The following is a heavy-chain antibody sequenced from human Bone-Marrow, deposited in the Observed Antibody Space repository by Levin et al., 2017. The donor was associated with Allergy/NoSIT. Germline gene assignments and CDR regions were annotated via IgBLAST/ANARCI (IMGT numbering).Heavy chain of an antibody. V-gene: IGHV3-23*01. CDR1: GFTFSSFA. Sequence: ESLKISCAASGFTFSSFAMSWVRQAPGKGLEWVSAISSSSGSTYYADSVKGRFTISRDTSKTTLYLQMNRLRAEDTAIYYCAKEAQSIRAHYVHWGQGTLVTVSS. CDR2: ISSSSGST. D-gene: IGHD2-2*02. CDR3: AKEAQSIRAHYVH. J-gene: IGHJ4*02.